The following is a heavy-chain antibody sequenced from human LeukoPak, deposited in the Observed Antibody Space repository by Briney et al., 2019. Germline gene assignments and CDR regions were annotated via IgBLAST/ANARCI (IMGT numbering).Heavy chain of an antibody. D-gene: IGHD1/OR15-1a*01. CDR2: INYSGNT. V-gene: IGHV4-59*08. CDR3: ARLNVLNNSVLHHFDR. J-gene: IGHJ4*02. CDR1: GGSISDYY. Sequence: KPSETLSLTCTVSGGSISDYYWGWIRQPPGKGLEWIAYINYSGNTDYNPSLKSRVTISVDTSKNHFSLKLNSVTAADTAVYYCARLNVLNNSVLHHFDRWGQGTLVTVSS.